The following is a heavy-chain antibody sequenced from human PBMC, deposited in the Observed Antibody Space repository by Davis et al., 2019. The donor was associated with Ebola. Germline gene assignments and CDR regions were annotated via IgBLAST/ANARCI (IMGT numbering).Heavy chain of an antibody. CDR3: ARHFETTDSLDY. CDR2: VYPGDSDT. V-gene: IGHV5-51*01. CDR1: GYIFSNYW. Sequence: GESLKISCTASGYIFSNYWIGWVRQMPGKGLEWMGIVYPGDSDTRYNPSFQGQVTMSADKSINTAYLHWSSLKASDTAMYYCARHFETTDSLDYWGQGTLVTVSS. D-gene: IGHD3-22*01. J-gene: IGHJ4*02.